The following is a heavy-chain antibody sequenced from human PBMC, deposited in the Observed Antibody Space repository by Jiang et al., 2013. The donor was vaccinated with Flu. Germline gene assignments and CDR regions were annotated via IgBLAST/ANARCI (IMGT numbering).Heavy chain of an antibody. CDR1: YY. Sequence: YYWSWIRQPPRKGLEWIGEINHSGSTNYNPSLKSRVTISVDTSKNQFSLKLSSVTAADTAVYYCARISATLLRGAERYSSSWALDYWGQGTLVTVSS. D-gene: IGHD6-13*01. J-gene: IGHJ4*02. CDR2: INHSGST. V-gene: IGHV4-34*01. CDR3: ARISATLLRGAERYSSSWALDY.